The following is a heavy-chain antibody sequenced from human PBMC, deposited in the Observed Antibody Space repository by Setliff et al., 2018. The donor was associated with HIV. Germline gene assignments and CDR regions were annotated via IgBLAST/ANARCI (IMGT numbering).Heavy chain of an antibody. J-gene: IGHJ3*02. CDR3: ARGGMDTAMADGAFDI. CDR2: IYYSGST. CDR1: GYSISSGYY. D-gene: IGHD5-18*01. Sequence: SLTCAVSGYSISSGYYWGWIRQPPGEGLEWIGYIYYSGSTNYNPSLKSRVTISVDTSRNQFSLKLSSVTAADTAVYYCARGGMDTAMADGAFDIWGQGTMVTVSS. V-gene: IGHV4-38-2*01.